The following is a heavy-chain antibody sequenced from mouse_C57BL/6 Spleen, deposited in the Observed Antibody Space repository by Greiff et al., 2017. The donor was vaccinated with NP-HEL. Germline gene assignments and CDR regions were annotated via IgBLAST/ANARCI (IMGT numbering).Heavy chain of an antibody. J-gene: IGHJ4*01. CDR3: AKISITTVPLRAMDY. V-gene: IGHV3-6*01. Sequence: DVKLQESGPGLVKPSQSLSLTCSVTGYSITSGYYWNWIRQFPGNKLEWMGYISYDGSNNYNPSLKNRISITRDTSKNQFFLKLNSVTTEDTATYYCAKISITTVPLRAMDYWGQGTSVTVSS. CDR1: GYSITSGYY. D-gene: IGHD1-1*01. CDR2: ISYDGSN.